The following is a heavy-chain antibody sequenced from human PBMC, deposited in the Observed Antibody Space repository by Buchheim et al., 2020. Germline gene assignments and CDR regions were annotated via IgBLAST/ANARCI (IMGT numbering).Heavy chain of an antibody. D-gene: IGHD4-11*01. CDR1: GGSFTPYY. Sequence: QVHLQQWGAGLLKPSETLSLTCGISGGSFTPYYYRTWIRQPPGKGLEWIVEVDHSGSAKYNPSLKSRVTISVDTSNMQFSLKLTSLTAADGAVYYGATTAVSGSYGMDVWGPGTT. CDR2: VDHSGSA. J-gene: IGHJ6*02. V-gene: IGHV4-34*01. CDR3: ATTAVSGSYGMDV.